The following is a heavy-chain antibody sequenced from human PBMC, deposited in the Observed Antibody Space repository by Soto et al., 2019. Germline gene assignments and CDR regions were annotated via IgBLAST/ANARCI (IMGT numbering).Heavy chain of an antibody. CDR3: AKDHEQAKEYYDISGYLYYFDY. CDR2: ISGSGGST. Sequence: GGSLRLSCAASGFTFSSYAMSWVRQAPGKGLEWVSAISGSGGSTYYADSVKGRFTISRDNSKNTLYLQMNSLRAEDTAVFYCAKDHEQAKEYYDISGYLYYFDYWGQGTLVTVSS. D-gene: IGHD3-22*01. V-gene: IGHV3-23*01. J-gene: IGHJ4*02. CDR1: GFTFSSYA.